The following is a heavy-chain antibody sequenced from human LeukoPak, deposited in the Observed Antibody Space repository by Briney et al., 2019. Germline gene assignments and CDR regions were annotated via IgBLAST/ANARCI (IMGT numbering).Heavy chain of an antibody. J-gene: IGHJ4*02. V-gene: IGHV3-23*01. CDR1: GFTFSSYA. CDR2: ISGSGGST. Sequence: GGSLRLSCAASGFTFSSYAMSWVRQAPGKGLEWVSAISGSGGSTYYADSVKGRFTISRDNSKNTLYLQMNSLRAEDTAVYYCAKGRYCGGDCYSGLDYWDQGTLVTVSS. CDR3: AKGRYCGGDCYSGLDY. D-gene: IGHD2-21*02.